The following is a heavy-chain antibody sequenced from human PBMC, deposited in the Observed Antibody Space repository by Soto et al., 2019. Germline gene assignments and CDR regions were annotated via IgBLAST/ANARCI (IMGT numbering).Heavy chain of an antibody. J-gene: IGHJ4*02. V-gene: IGHV1-24*01. CDR2: FDPEGGET. D-gene: IGHD6-19*01. CDR3: ARDLVGGWPPDY. CDR1: GYTLTELS. Sequence: ASVKVSCKVSGYTLTELSMHWVRQAPGKGLEWMGGFDPEGGETIYAQKFQGRVTMTEDTSTGTAYMELRSLRSEDTAVYYCARDLVGGWPPDYWGQGTLVTVSS.